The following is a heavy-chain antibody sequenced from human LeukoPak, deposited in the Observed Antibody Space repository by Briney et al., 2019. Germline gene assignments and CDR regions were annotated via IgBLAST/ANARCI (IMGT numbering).Heavy chain of an antibody. CDR1: GFTFSSYA. J-gene: IGHJ5*02. CDR2: ISYDGSNK. CDR3: ARGAFYGSGPKNWFDP. D-gene: IGHD3-10*01. V-gene: IGHV3-30-3*01. Sequence: GGSLRPSCAASGFTFSSYAMHWVRQAPGKGLEWVAVISYDGSNKYYADSVKGRFTISRDNSKNTLYLQMNSLRAEDTAVYYCARGAFYGSGPKNWFDPWGQGTLVTVSS.